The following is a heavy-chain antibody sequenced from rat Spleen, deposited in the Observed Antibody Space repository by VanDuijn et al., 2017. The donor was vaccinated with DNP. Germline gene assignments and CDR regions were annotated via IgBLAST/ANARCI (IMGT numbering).Heavy chain of an antibody. D-gene: IGHD1-7*01. CDR2: ISNTGGST. CDR1: GFTFSDHN. Sequence: EVQLVESGGGLVQPGRSLKLSCVASGFTFSDHNMAWVRQAPKKGLEWVASISNTGGSTYYPDSVKGRFTISRDNAKNTQYLQMDSLRSEDTATYYCARDLTMGYYWGQGVMVTVSS. CDR3: ARDLTMGYY. V-gene: IGHV5-31*01. J-gene: IGHJ2*01.